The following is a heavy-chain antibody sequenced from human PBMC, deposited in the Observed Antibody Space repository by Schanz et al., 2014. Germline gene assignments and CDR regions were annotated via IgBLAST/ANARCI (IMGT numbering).Heavy chain of an antibody. Sequence: QVQLVQSGAEVKKPGASVKVSCKASGYTFVSYSMHWVRQAPGQGLEWMGIINPSGGSTTYAQKFQGRVTMTRDTSTSTVYMELSSLRSEDTAVYYCARDQSPYTNSSDVRYFDYWGQGSLVTVSS. CDR2: INPSGGST. CDR3: ARDQSPYTNSSDVRYFDY. V-gene: IGHV1-46*01. J-gene: IGHJ4*02. D-gene: IGHD6-6*01. CDR1: GYTFVSYS.